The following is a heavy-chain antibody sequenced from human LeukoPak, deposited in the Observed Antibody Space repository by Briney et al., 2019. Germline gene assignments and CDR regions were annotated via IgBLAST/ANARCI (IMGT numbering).Heavy chain of an antibody. V-gene: IGHV6-1*01. CDR3: ARGHYSTFDY. J-gene: IGHJ4*02. CDR2: TYYRSTGYN. Sequence: SQTLSLTCAISGDSISSGSSAWNWIRQSPSRGLEWLGRTYYRSTGYNDYAVSVKGRITVDPDTSKNQFSLQLNSVTPEDTAVYYCARGHYSTFDYWGQGALVTVSS. D-gene: IGHD2-15*01. CDR1: GDSISSGSSA.